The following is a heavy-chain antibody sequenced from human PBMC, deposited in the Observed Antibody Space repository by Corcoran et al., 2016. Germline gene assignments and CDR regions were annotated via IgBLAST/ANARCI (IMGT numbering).Heavy chain of an antibody. J-gene: IGHJ6*02. Sequence: EVQLVESGGGLVKPGGSLRLSCASSGFTFSSYSMNWVRQAPGKGLEWVSSISSSSSYISYADSVKGRFTISRDNAKTSLYLQMNSLRAEDTAVYYCARAGYDSSGYYYGGARYYGMDVGGQGTTVTVSS. CDR2: ISSSSSYI. CDR3: ARAGYDSSGYYYGGARYYGMDV. D-gene: IGHD3-22*01. V-gene: IGHV3-21*01. CDR1: GFTFSSYS.